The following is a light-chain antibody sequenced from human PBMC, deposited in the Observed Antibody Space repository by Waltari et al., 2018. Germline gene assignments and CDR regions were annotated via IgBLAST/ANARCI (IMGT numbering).Light chain of an antibody. V-gene: IGKV1-13*02. J-gene: IGKJ2*03. Sequence: IQMSQSPSSLSASVVDRVTITCRASQAISSYLNWYQQKPGKDPKLLIYYANSLKSGVPSSFSGSGSGTEFALTISSLQPEDFATYYCQQGNSYPYSFGQGTKVEI. CDR1: QAISSY. CDR3: QQGNSYPYS. CDR2: YAN.